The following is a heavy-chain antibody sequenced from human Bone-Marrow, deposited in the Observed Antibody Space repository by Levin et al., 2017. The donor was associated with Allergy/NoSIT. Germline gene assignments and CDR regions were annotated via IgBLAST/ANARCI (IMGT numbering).Heavy chain of an antibody. D-gene: IGHD5-18*01. J-gene: IGHJ6*03. CDR1: GGSVTSDPYY. CDR3: ARAGPLGNGYNFYMDV. V-gene: IGHV4-61*02. Sequence: KTSETLSLTCTVSGGSVTSDPYYWTWIRQPAGKALEWIGRIYKTVGSNYNPSLRSRVTVSLDSSKNQVSLRLTSVTATDTAIYYCARAGPLGNGYNFYMDVWGPGIAVTVSS. CDR2: IYKTVGS.